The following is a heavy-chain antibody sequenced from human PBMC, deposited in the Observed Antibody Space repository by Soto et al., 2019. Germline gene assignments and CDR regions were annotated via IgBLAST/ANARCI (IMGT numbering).Heavy chain of an antibody. Sequence: ASVKVSCKTSGYTFSNYGITWVRQAPGQPLEWLGWISLYSDGTNYAQKFRGRVSMTTDTSTTTAYMELRSLRSDDTAVYYCARVVPGAEAWFGPWGQGTLVTVSS. CDR2: ISLYSDGT. V-gene: IGHV1-18*01. CDR1: GYTFSNYG. D-gene: IGHD2-2*01. J-gene: IGHJ5*02. CDR3: ARVVPGAEAWFGP.